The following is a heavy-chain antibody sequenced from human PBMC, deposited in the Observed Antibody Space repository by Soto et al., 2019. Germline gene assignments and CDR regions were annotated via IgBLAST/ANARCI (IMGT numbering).Heavy chain of an antibody. CDR2: FDPEEDET. V-gene: IGHV1-24*01. D-gene: IGHD3-10*01. CDR1: GYTFTDLS. Sequence: ASVKVSCKVSGYTFTDLSVHWVRQAPGKGLEWMGGFDPEEDETIYAQKFKGRVAMTEDTSTDTAYMELSSLRSEDTAMYYCATGGGFGKWGNTSPFSSGMDVWGQGPAVTVSS. J-gene: IGHJ6*02. CDR3: ATGGGFGKWGNTSPFSSGMDV.